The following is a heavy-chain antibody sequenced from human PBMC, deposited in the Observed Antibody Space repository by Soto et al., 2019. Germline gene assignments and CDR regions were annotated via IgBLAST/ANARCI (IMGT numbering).Heavy chain of an antibody. V-gene: IGHV1-18*01. CDR2: INVYNGNT. D-gene: IGHD3-10*01. Sequence: ASVKVSCKTFGYTFYTYGISWVRQAPGQGLEWMGWINVYNGNTNYAQNLQDRVTLTTDTSTNTAYMELRSLRSDDTAVYFCARGGYYGSGSYYIYFDFWGQGTPVTVS. J-gene: IGHJ4*02. CDR3: ARGGYYGSGSYYIYFDF. CDR1: GYTFYTYG.